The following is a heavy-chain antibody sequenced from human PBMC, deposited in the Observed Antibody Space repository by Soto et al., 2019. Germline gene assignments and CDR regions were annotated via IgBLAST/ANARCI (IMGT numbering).Heavy chain of an antibody. CDR2: IYYSGST. CDR3: ARQPFTPQIRFAP. V-gene: IGHV4-59*08. J-gene: IGHJ5*02. CDR1: GGSISSYY. Sequence: QVQLQESGPGLGKPSETLSLTCTVSGGSISSYYWSWIRQPPGKGLEWIGYIYYSGSTNYNPSLKSRVNISVDTSKNQFSMKLSSVTAADTAVYYCARQPFTPQIRFAPWGQGTLVTVSS.